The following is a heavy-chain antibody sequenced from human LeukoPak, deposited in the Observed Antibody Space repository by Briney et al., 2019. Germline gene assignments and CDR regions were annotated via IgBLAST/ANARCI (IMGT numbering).Heavy chain of an antibody. J-gene: IGHJ4*02. V-gene: IGHV4-59*01. CDR2: IYYGGTT. CDR3: ARSDTNAWYDY. Sequence: KPSETLSLTCTISGGSISNYYWSWMRQSPGKGLEWIGYIYYGGTTNYNPSLKSRVSLSVDTSKNQFSLKLASVTAADTAVYYCARSDTNAWYDYWGQGTLVTVSS. CDR1: GGSISNYY. D-gene: IGHD6-13*01.